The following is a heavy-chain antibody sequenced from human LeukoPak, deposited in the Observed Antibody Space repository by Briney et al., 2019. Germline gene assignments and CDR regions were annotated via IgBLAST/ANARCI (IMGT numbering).Heavy chain of an antibody. CDR3: ARPLPRYSGYDRNWFDP. CDR2: IYPGDSDT. V-gene: IGHV5-51*01. Sequence: GESLKISCKGSGYSFTSYWIGWVRQMPEKGLEWMGIIYPGDSDTRYSPSFQGQVTISADKSISTTYLQWRSLKASDTAMYYCARPLPRYSGYDRNWFDPWGQGTLVTVSS. D-gene: IGHD5-12*01. J-gene: IGHJ5*02. CDR1: GYSFTSYW.